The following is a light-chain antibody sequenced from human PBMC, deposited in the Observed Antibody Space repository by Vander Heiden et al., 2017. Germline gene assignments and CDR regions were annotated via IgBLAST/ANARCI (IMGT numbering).Light chain of an antibody. Sequence: QSVLTQPPSASGTPGQRVTLSCSGSSSHIGSNTVNGYQQFPGTAPKFLIYSDNLRPSGVPDRFSGSKSGTSASLAISVLQSEDEAIYYCAAWDDSLNGVVFGGGTKLTV. CDR1: SSHIGSNT. CDR2: SDN. CDR3: AAWDDSLNGVV. V-gene: IGLV1-44*01. J-gene: IGLJ2*01.